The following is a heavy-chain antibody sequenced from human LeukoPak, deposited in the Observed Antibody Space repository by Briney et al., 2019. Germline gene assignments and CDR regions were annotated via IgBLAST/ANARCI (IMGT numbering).Heavy chain of an antibody. CDR2: ISGSGGST. D-gene: IGHD4-17*01. CDR1: GFTFSSYA. Sequence: GGSLRPSCSASGFTFSSYAMGGVRQAPGKGLEWVSAISGSGGSTYYADSVKGRFTISRDNSKNTLCLQMNSLRAEDTAVYYCANDRGDYDYWGQGTLVTVSS. V-gene: IGHV3-23*01. CDR3: ANDRGDYDY. J-gene: IGHJ4*02.